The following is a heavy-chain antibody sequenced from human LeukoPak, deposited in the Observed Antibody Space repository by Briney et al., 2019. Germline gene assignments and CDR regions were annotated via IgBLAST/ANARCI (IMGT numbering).Heavy chain of an antibody. V-gene: IGHV4-4*08. J-gene: IGHJ6*03. CDR3: ARAGWLQPSYYYYYMDV. Sequence: SETLSLTCTVSGGSIFSYYFNWIRQPPGKGLEWIGYIYSNGITSYNPSLRSRGTISIATSKNQFSLKLSSVTAADTAVYYCARAGWLQPSYYYYYMDVWGKGTTVTVSS. D-gene: IGHD5-24*01. CDR1: GGSIFSYY. CDR2: IYSNGIT.